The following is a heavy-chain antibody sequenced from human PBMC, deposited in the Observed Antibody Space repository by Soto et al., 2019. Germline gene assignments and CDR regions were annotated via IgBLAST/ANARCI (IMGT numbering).Heavy chain of an antibody. V-gene: IGHV4-34*01. CDR1: GGSFSGYY. D-gene: IGHD4-17*01. CDR2: INHSGST. Sequence: SETLSLTCAVYGGSFSGYYWSWIRQPPGKGLEWIGEINHSGSTNYNPSLKSRVTISVDTSKNQFSLKLSSVTAADTAVYYCARPGYGDLVYFDYWGQGTLVTVSS. CDR3: ARPGYGDLVYFDY. J-gene: IGHJ4*02.